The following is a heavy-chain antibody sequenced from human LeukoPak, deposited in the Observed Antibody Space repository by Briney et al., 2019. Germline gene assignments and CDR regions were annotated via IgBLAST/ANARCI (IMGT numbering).Heavy chain of an antibody. CDR2: IYHSGST. Sequence: SETLSLTCAVSGGSISSGGYSWSWIRQPPGKGLEWIGYIYHSGSTYYNPSLKSRVTISVDRSKNQFSLKLSSVTAADTAVYYCARVWPYYYDSSGYYPDAFDIWGQGTMVTVSS. J-gene: IGHJ3*02. CDR1: GGSISSGGYS. V-gene: IGHV4-30-2*01. D-gene: IGHD3-22*01. CDR3: ARVWPYYYDSSGYYPDAFDI.